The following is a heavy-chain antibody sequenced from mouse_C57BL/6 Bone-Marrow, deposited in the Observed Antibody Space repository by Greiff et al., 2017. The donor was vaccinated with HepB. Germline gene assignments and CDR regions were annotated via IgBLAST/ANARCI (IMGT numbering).Heavy chain of an antibody. CDR3: ARSHGYSLDY. CDR1: RFHIKNTY. Sequence: EVKLQVFVAELVGPRAPVKLFSTASRFHIKNTYMPRVKQRPEQGLEWIGRIDSANGNTKYAPKFQGKATITADTSSNTAYLQLSSLTSEDTAIYYCARSHGYSLDYWGQGTTLTVST. CDR2: IDSANGNT. V-gene: IGHV14-3*01. J-gene: IGHJ2*01. D-gene: IGHD2-3*01.